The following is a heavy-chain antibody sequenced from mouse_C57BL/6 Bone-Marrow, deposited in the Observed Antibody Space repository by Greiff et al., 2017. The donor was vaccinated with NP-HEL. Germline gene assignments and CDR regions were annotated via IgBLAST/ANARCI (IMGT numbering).Heavy chain of an antibody. J-gene: IGHJ4*01. Sequence: QVHVKQPGAELVMPGASVKLSCKASGYTFTSYWMHWVKQRPGQGLEWIGEIDPSDSYTNYNQKFKGKSTLTVDKSSSTAYMQLSSLTSEDSAVYYCARWDGYPYYYAMDYWGQGTSVTVSS. V-gene: IGHV1-69*01. CDR2: IDPSDSYT. D-gene: IGHD2-3*01. CDR3: ARWDGYPYYYAMDY. CDR1: GYTFTSYW.